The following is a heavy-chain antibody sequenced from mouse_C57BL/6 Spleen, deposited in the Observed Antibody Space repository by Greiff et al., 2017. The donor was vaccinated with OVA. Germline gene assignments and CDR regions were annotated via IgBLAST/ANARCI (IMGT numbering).Heavy chain of an antibody. CDR2: VRNKANGYTT. CDR1: GFTFTDYY. J-gene: IGHJ1*03. D-gene: IGHD1-1*01. V-gene: IGHV7-3*01. CDR3: ARWDYGAYFDV. Sequence: EVKLMESGGGLVQPGGSLSLSCAASGFTFTDYYIYWVRQPPGKALEWLGFVRNKANGYTTEYSASVKGRFTISRDNSQSILYLQMNALRAEDSATYYCARWDYGAYFDVWGTGTTVTVSS.